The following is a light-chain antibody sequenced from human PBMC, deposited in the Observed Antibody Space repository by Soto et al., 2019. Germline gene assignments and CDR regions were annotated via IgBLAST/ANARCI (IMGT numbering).Light chain of an antibody. Sequence: QSVLTQPASVSGSAGQSITISCTGTSSDVGTYNYVSWYQQHPGKAPKVMIYDVSNRPSGVSNRFSGSKSGNTASLTISGLQAEDEADYYCSSYTGSSTAVIFGGGTQLTVL. V-gene: IGLV2-14*03. CDR2: DVS. CDR1: SSDVGTYNY. CDR3: SSYTGSSTAVI. J-gene: IGLJ2*01.